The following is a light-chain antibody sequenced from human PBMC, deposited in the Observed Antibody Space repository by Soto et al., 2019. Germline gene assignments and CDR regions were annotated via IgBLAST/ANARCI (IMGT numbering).Light chain of an antibody. CDR3: QQYNSPFT. CDR1: QSISHW. Sequence: DIQMTQSPSTLSASVGDRVTITCRASQSISHWLAWYQQKPGKAPKLLIYDASSLESGVSSRFSGSGSGTEFTLTISSLQPDDFATYYCQQYNSPFTFGGGTKVEIK. J-gene: IGKJ4*01. CDR2: DAS. V-gene: IGKV1-5*01.